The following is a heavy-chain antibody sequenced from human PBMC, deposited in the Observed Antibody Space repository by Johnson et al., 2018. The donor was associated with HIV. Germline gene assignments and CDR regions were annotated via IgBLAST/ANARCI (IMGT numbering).Heavy chain of an antibody. CDR1: GFTFSSYG. D-gene: IGHD1-26*01. Sequence: VQLVESGGGVVQPGRSLRLSCAASGFTFSSYGMHWVRQAPGKGLEWVAVIWYDGSNKYYADSVKGRFTVSRDNYKNTLYLQMNSLRGEDTAVYYCARDSGEMWALRIAFDIWGQGTMVTVSS. CDR2: IWYDGSNK. CDR3: ARDSGEMWALRIAFDI. J-gene: IGHJ3*02. V-gene: IGHV3-33*01.